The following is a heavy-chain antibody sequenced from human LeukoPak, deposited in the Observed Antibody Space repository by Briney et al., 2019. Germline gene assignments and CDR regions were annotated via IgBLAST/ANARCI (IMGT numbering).Heavy chain of an antibody. Sequence: GGSLRLSCAASGFTFSAYSMNWVRQAPGKGLEWVSFISGGGGTIYYADSVKGRFTISRDNAKNSLHLQMDSLRVEDTAVYYCARNQDIDYYDSSGFYWGVEYWGQGTLVTVSS. CDR2: ISGGGGTI. CDR1: GFTFSAYS. CDR3: ARNQDIDYYDSSGFYWGVEY. D-gene: IGHD3-22*01. J-gene: IGHJ4*02. V-gene: IGHV3-48*01.